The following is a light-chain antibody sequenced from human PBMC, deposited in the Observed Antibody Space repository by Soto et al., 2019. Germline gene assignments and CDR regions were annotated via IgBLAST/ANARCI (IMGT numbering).Light chain of an antibody. CDR1: QSVSSSY. J-gene: IGKJ5*01. CDR2: GAS. CDR3: QPYGSSST. V-gene: IGKV3-20*01. Sequence: VLSQSPGTLSLSPGERATVACRASQSVSSSYLAWYQQKPGQAPRLLIYGASSRPTGIPDRFSGSGSGTDFTLTISRLEPEDFAVYYCQPYGSSSTFGQGRRLE.